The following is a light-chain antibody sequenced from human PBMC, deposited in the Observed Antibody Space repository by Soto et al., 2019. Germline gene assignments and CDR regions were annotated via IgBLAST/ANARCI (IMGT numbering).Light chain of an antibody. J-gene: IGLJ1*01. CDR2: DVS. V-gene: IGLV2-14*01. Sequence: QSALTQPASVSGSPGQSITISCTGTSSDVGGYNYVSWYQQHPGKAPKLMIYDVSNRPSGVSNRFSGSKSGNTASLTISGLHAEDEADYYCSSYTSSSTVFGTGTKVTVL. CDR3: SSYTSSSTV. CDR1: SSDVGGYNY.